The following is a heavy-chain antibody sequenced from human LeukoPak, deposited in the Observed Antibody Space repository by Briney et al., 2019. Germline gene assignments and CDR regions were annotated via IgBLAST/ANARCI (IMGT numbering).Heavy chain of an antibody. CDR3: ARDRSLSYGMDV. J-gene: IGHJ6*02. Sequence: GGSLRLSCAASGFTFSSYSMNWVRQAPGKGLEWVSSISSSSSYIYYADSVKGRFTISRDNAKNSLYLQMNSLRAEDTAVYYCARDRSLSYGMDVWGQGTTVTVSS. CDR2: ISSSSSYI. D-gene: IGHD2/OR15-2a*01. CDR1: GFTFSSYS. V-gene: IGHV3-21*01.